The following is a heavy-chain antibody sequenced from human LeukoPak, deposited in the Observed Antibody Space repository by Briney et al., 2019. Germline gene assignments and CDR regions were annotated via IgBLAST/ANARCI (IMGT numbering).Heavy chain of an antibody. CDR3: ASSTYYYDSSGYYYVGYFDY. J-gene: IGHJ4*02. V-gene: IGHV3-21*01. CDR1: GFTFSSYS. CDR2: ISSSSSYI. Sequence: PGGSLRLSCAASGFTFSSYSMNWVRQAPGKGLEWVSSISSSSSYIYYADSVKGRFTISRDNAENSLYLQMNSLRAEDTAVYYCASSTYYYDSSGYYYVGYFDYWGQGILVTVSS. D-gene: IGHD3-22*01.